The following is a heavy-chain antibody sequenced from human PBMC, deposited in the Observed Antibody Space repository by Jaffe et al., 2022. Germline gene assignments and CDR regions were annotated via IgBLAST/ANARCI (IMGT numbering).Heavy chain of an antibody. D-gene: IGHD6-19*01. CDR2: IYTSGST. CDR3: ARDKGSGWYQNWFDP. V-gene: IGHV4-61*02. Sequence: QVQLQESGPGLVKPSQTLSLTCTVSGGSISSGSYYWSWIRQPAGKGLEWIGRIYTSGSTNYNPSLKSRVTISVDTSKNQFSLKLSSVTAADTAVYYCARDKGSGWYQNWFDPWGQGTLVTVSS. J-gene: IGHJ5*02. CDR1: GGSISSGSYY.